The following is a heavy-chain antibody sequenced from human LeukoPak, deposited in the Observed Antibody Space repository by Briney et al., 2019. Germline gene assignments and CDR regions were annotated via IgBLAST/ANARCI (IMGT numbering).Heavy chain of an antibody. J-gene: IGHJ6*02. CDR2: TYTSGST. V-gene: IGHV4-61*02. CDR1: GDSISSDFYY. CDR3: ASARRYSGYDSWEFYYYGMDV. D-gene: IGHD5-12*01. Sequence: SETLSLTCTVSGDSISSDFYYWSWIRQPAGKELEWIGRTYTSGSTTYNPSLKSRVTISIDMSKNQFSLHLSSVTAADTAVYYCASARRYSGYDSWEFYYYGMDVWGRGTTVTVSS.